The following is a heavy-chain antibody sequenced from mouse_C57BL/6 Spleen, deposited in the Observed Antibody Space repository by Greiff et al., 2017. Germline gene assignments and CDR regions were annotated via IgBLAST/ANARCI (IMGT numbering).Heavy chain of an antibody. CDR2: IRNKANGYTT. CDR3: ARYQTLYAMDY. V-gene: IGHV7-3*01. Sequence: DVQLVESGGGLVQPGGSLSLSCAASGFTFTDYYMSWVRQPPGKALEWLGFIRNKANGYTTEYSASLKGQFTISSDNSQSILYIQMNALRAKASATYYCARYQTLYAMDYWGQGTSVTVSS. J-gene: IGHJ4*01. CDR1: GFTFTDYY.